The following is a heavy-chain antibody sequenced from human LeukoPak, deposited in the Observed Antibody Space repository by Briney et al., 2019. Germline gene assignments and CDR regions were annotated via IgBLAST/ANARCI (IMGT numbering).Heavy chain of an antibody. CDR2: ISSSSSYI. D-gene: IGHD3-16*02. CDR3: ARDEDYVWGSYRLDY. J-gene: IGHJ4*02. Sequence: GGSLRLSCAAFGFTFSSHSMNLVRQAPGTGLEWVSSISSSSSYIYYADSVKGRFTISRDNAKNSLYLQMNSLRAEDTAVYYCARDEDYVWGSYRLDYWGQGTLVTVSS. CDR1: GFTFSSHS. V-gene: IGHV3-21*01.